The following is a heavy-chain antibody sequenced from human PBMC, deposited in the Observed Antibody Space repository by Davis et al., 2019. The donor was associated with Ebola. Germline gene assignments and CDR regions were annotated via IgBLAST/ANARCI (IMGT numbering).Heavy chain of an antibody. J-gene: IGHJ4*02. V-gene: IGHV3-53*01. CDR1: GFTVSSNY. D-gene: IGHD2-2*01. Sequence: GESLKISCAASGFTVSSNYMSWVRQAPGKGLEWVSVIYSGGSTYYADSVKGRFTISRDNSKNTLYLQMNSLRAEDTAVYYCARGGCSSTSCPWYFDYWGQGTLVTVSS. CDR3: ARGGCSSTSCPWYFDY. CDR2: IYSGGST.